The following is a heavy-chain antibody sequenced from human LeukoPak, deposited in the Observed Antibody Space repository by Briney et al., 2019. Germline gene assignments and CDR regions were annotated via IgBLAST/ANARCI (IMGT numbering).Heavy chain of an antibody. CDR1: GGSICSYY. J-gene: IGHJ3*02. D-gene: IGHD3-16*01. CDR3: ARSPVGGAFDI. Sequence: SETLSLTCTVSGGSICSYYWSWVRQLPGKGLEWIGYIYYSGSTNYNPSLKSRVTISVDTSKNQFSLKLSSVTAADTAVYYCARSPVGGAFDIWGRGTMVTVSS. V-gene: IGHV4-59*01. CDR2: IYYSGST.